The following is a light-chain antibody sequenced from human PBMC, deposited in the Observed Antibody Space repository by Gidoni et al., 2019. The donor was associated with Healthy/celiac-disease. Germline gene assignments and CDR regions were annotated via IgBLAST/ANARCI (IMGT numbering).Light chain of an antibody. CDR1: QSISSY. Sequence: DIQMTQSPSSLSASVGDRVTITCRASQSISSYLNWYQQKPGKAPKLLIYAASSLQSGVPSRFSGSGSGTDFTLTISSLQPEDFATYYCQQSYSTPKFFGHGTKVDSK. V-gene: IGKV1-39*01. CDR3: QQSYSTPKF. J-gene: IGKJ3*01. CDR2: AAS.